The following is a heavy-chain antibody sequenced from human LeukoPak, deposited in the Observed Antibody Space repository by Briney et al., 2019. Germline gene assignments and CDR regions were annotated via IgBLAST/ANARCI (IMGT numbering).Heavy chain of an antibody. CDR1: GYTFTSYD. CDR2: MNPNSGNT. J-gene: IGHJ6*03. V-gene: IGHV1-8*01. D-gene: IGHD2-21*01. Sequence: ASVKVSCKASGYTFTSYDINWVRQATGQGLEWMGWMNPNSGNTGYAQKFQGRVTMTRNTSISTAYMELSSLRSEDTAVYYCARATNLYSISSFLHQFGNYYMDVWGKGTTVTVSS. CDR3: ARATNLYSISSFLHQFGNYYMDV.